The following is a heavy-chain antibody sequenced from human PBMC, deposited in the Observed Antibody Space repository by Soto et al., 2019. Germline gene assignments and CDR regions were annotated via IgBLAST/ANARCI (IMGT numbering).Heavy chain of an antibody. J-gene: IGHJ4*02. V-gene: IGHV1-3*01. CDR3: ARGHVLRFLEWLSPTGYFDY. CDR1: GYTFTSYA. Sequence: ASVKVSCKASGYTFTSYAMHWVRQAPGQRLEWMGWINAGNGNTKYSQKFQGRVTITRDTSASTAYMELSSLRSEDTAVYYCARGHVLRFLEWLSPTGYFDYWGQRTLLTAPQ. D-gene: IGHD3-3*01. CDR2: INAGNGNT.